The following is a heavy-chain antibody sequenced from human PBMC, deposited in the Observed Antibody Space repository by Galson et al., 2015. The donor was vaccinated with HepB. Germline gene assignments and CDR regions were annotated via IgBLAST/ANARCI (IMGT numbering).Heavy chain of an antibody. CDR3: ARRNMVSYYFDY. D-gene: IGHD3-10*01. V-gene: IGHV4-30-4*01. CDR1: GGSISSGDHY. J-gene: IGHJ4*02. CDR2: IYYSGST. Sequence: TLSLTCTVSGGSISSGDHYWSWIRQPPGKGLEWIGYIYYSGSTYYNPSLKSRVTISVDTSKNQFSLKLSSVTAADTAVYYCARRNMVSYYFDYWGQGTLVTVSS.